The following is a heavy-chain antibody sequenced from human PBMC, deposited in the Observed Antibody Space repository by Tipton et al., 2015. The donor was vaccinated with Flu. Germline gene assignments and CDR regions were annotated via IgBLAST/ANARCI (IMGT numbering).Heavy chain of an antibody. CDR1: GGSISSYY. Sequence: TLSLTCTVSGGSISSYYWSWIRQPPGKGLEWIGYIYYSGSTNYNPSLKSRVTISVDTSKNQFSLKLSSVTAADTAVYYCAEGYCSGGSCYSYYFDYWGQGTLVTVSS. CDR2: IYYSGST. J-gene: IGHJ4*02. V-gene: IGHV4-59*01. CDR3: AEGYCSGGSCYSYYFDY. D-gene: IGHD2-15*01.